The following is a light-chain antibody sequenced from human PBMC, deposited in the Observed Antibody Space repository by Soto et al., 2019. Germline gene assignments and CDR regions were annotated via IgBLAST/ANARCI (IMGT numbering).Light chain of an antibody. CDR1: QSVSSSY. J-gene: IGKJ2*01. Sequence: EIVWTQSPGTLSLPPGEIATLSCRASQSVSSSYLAWYQQKPGQAPRLLIYGASSRATGIPDRFSGSGSGTDFALTISRLEPEDFEVYYCQQYGSSPPTFGQGTKLEIK. CDR3: QQYGSSPPT. CDR2: GAS. V-gene: IGKV3-20*01.